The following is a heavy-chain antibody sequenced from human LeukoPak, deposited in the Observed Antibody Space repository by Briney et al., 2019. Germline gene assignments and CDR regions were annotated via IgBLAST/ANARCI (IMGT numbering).Heavy chain of an antibody. D-gene: IGHD1-26*01. J-gene: IGHJ4*02. CDR1: GGSINSATYY. CDR3: ATRRPIVGATQYCDY. Sequence: SETLSLTCSVSGGSINSATYYWGWIRQPPGKGLEGIGTIFYSGTTYYNPSLKSRVTISVDTSKNQFSLKMTSVTAADTAVYYCATRRPIVGATQYCDYWGQGAPVTVSA. CDR2: IFYSGTT. V-gene: IGHV4-39*01.